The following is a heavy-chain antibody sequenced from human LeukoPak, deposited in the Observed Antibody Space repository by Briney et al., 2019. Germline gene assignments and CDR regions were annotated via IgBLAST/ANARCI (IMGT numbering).Heavy chain of an antibody. CDR3: ARVSSGWYGY. V-gene: IGHV3-64*01. J-gene: IGHJ1*01. D-gene: IGHD6-19*01. Sequence: PGGSLRLSCAASGFTFSSYGMHWVRQAPGKGLEYVSAISSNGGSTNYANSVKGRFTISRDNSKNTLYLQMGSLRTEGMAVYYCARVSSGWYGYWGQGTLVTVSS. CDR1: GFTFSSYG. CDR2: ISSNGGST.